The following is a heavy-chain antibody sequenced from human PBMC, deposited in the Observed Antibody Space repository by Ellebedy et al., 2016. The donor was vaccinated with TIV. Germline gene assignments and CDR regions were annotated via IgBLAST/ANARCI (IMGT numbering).Heavy chain of an antibody. Sequence: GESLKISXKGSGYSFTSYWIGWVRQMPGKGLEWMGIIYPGDSDTRYSPSFQGQVTISADKSISTAYLQWSSLKASDTAMYYCARTEGFGELFRADYGMDVWGQGTTVTVSS. CDR2: IYPGDSDT. CDR3: ARTEGFGELFRADYGMDV. J-gene: IGHJ6*02. D-gene: IGHD3-10*01. V-gene: IGHV5-51*01. CDR1: GYSFTSYW.